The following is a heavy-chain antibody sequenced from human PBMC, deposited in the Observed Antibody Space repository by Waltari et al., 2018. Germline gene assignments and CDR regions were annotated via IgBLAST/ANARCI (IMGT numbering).Heavy chain of an antibody. Sequence: QVQLVESGGGLVKPGGSLRLSCAASGFTFSDYYMSWIRQAPGKGLGGVSDMSRSGITIYYADSVKGRFTISRDNAKNSLYLQRNSLRAEDTAVYYCAMPLYNWNYDNYWGQGTLVTVSS. J-gene: IGHJ4*02. CDR1: GFTFSDYY. CDR2: MSRSGITI. CDR3: AMPLYNWNYDNY. D-gene: IGHD1-7*01. V-gene: IGHV3-11*04.